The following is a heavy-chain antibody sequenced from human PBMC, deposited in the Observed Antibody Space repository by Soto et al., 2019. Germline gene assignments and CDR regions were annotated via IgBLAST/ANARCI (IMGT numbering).Heavy chain of an antibody. D-gene: IGHD1-7*01. V-gene: IGHV3-7*05. CDR2: IKKDGSEE. Sequence: HPGGSLRLSCAASGFTFSSYWMSWVRQAPGKGLEWLTNIKKDGSEEYYVDSVKGRFTISRDNAMSALYLQMNSLRAEDTAVYYCARDPDYPDWNSMDVWGQGTTVTVSS. J-gene: IGHJ6*02. CDR3: ARDPDYPDWNSMDV. CDR1: GFTFSSYW.